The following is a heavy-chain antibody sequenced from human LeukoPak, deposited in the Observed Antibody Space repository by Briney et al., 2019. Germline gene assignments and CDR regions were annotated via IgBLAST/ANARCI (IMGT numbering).Heavy chain of an antibody. D-gene: IGHD3-10*01. CDR1: GYTFTGYY. Sequence: ASVKVSCKASGYTFTGYYMHWVRQAPGQGLEWMGWINPNSGGTNYARKFQGRVTMTRNTSISTAYMELSSLRSEDTAVYYCARLNDYYGSGSPPGLDPWGQGTLVTVSS. V-gene: IGHV1-2*02. J-gene: IGHJ5*02. CDR2: INPNSGGT. CDR3: ARLNDYYGSGSPPGLDP.